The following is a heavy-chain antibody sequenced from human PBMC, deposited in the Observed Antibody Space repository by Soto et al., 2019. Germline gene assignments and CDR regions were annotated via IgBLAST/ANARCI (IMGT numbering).Heavy chain of an antibody. CDR3: AREDDGGDRDYYGLDV. Sequence: QVHLQQSGPGLVRPSQTLSLTCTVSGGSISSDIYHWTWIRQSPGKGLEWIGYIYYSGSILYNPSFKSRVTISVDTSKNQFSLQLSSVTAADTAVYFCAREDDGGDRDYYGLDVWGQGTTVTVSS. J-gene: IGHJ6*02. V-gene: IGHV4-30-4*08. D-gene: IGHD2-21*02. CDR2: IYYSGSI. CDR1: GGSISSDIYH.